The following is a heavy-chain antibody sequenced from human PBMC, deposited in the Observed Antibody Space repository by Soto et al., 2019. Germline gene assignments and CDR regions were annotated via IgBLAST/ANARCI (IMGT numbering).Heavy chain of an antibody. V-gene: IGHV1-69*13. CDR3: ARAKPPEMATNPFDY. CDR1: GGTFSSYA. J-gene: IGHJ4*02. D-gene: IGHD5-12*01. CDR2: IIPIFGTA. Sequence: SVKVSCKASGGTFSSYAISWVRQAPGQGLEWMGGIIPIFGTANYAQKFRGRVTITADESTSTAYMELSSLRSEDTAVYYCARAKPPEMATNPFDYWGQGTLVTVSS.